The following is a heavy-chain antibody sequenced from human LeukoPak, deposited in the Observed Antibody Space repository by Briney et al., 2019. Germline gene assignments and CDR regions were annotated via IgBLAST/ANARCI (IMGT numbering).Heavy chain of an antibody. CDR3: ARVYCSGGRCSSFFTY. CDR1: GLTFSSYW. J-gene: IGHJ4*02. Sequence: GGSLRLSCAASGLTFSSYWMSWVRQAPGKELEWVANINQDGSDKYYVDSVKGRFTISRDNAKNSLYVQMNSLRAEDTAVYYCARVYCSGGRCSSFFTYWGQGTLVTVSS. D-gene: IGHD2-15*01. CDR2: INQDGSDK. V-gene: IGHV3-7*04.